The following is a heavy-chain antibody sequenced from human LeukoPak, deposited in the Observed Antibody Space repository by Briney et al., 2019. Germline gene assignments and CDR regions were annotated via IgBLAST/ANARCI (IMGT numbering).Heavy chain of an antibody. Sequence: SSETLSLTCTVSGGSISSGGYYWSWIRQHPGKGLEWIGYIYYSGSTYYNPSLKSRVTISVDTSKNQFSLKLSSVTAADTAVYYCARVYYDILTGYCPIDYWGQGTLVTVSS. CDR3: ARVYYDILTGYCPIDY. CDR2: IYYSGST. D-gene: IGHD3-9*01. J-gene: IGHJ4*02. V-gene: IGHV4-31*03. CDR1: GGSISSGGYY.